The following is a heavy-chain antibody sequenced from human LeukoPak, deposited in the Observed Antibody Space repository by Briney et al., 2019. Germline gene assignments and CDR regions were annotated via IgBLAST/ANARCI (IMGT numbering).Heavy chain of an antibody. Sequence: GGSLRLSCAASGLTVSRNYMSWVRQAPGKGLESVSVIYSGGSTYYADSVRGRFTISRDNAKNTLYLQMNSLRVEDTAVYYCARVGGHWGQGTLVTVSS. CDR3: ARVGGH. J-gene: IGHJ4*02. CDR1: GLTVSRNY. CDR2: IYSGGST. V-gene: IGHV3-53*01. D-gene: IGHD3-10*01.